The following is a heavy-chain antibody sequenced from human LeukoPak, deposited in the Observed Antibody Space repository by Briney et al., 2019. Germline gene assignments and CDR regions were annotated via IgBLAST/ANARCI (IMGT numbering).Heavy chain of an antibody. J-gene: IGHJ4*02. V-gene: IGHV3-66*01. CDR2: IYRDGST. CDR3: ARVNEAVAGTDY. D-gene: IGHD6-19*01. Sequence: PGGSLGLSCAASGFTVSSNYMSWVRQAPGKGLEWVSVIYRDGSTYYADSVKGRFTISRDNSKNTLYLQMNSLRAEDTAVYYCARVNEAVAGTDYWGQGTLVTVSS. CDR1: GFTVSSNY.